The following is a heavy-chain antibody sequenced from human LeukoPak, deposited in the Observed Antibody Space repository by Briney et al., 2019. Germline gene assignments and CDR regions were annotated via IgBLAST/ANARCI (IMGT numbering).Heavy chain of an antibody. CDR2: INHSGST. CDR3: ARATYYDFWSGYYGL. Sequence: TAGGSLRLSCAASGFTFSDYYMSWIRQAPGAGLEWIGEINHSGSTNYNPSLKSRVTISIDTSKNQFSLKLSSVTAADTAVYYCARATYYDFWSGYYGLWGQGTLVTVSS. V-gene: IGHV4-34*01. J-gene: IGHJ4*02. CDR1: GFTFSDYY. D-gene: IGHD3-3*01.